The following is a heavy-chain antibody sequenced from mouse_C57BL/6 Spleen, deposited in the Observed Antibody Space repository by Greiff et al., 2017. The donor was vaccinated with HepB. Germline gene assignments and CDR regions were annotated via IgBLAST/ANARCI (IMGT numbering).Heavy chain of an antibody. CDR1: GYTFTSYW. CDR2: IHPNSGST. V-gene: IGHV1-64*01. J-gene: IGHJ2*01. Sequence: VQLQQPGAELVKPGASVKLSCKASGYTFTSYWMHWVKQRPGQGLEWIGMIHPNSGSTNYNEKFKSKATLTVDKSSSTAYMQLSSLTSEDSAVYYCARKGSTVVAPPDYWGQGTTLTVSS. D-gene: IGHD1-1*01. CDR3: ARKGSTVVAPPDY.